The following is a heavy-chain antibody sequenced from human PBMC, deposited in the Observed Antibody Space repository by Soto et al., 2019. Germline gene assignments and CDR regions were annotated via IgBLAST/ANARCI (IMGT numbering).Heavy chain of an antibody. V-gene: IGHV1-18*01. CDR2: ISAYNGNT. J-gene: IGHJ4*02. CDR1: GHTFTSYG. Sequence: ASVKVSCKASGHTFTSYGISWVRQAPGQGLEWMGWISAYNGNTNYAQKLQGRVTMTTDTSTSTAYMELRSLRSDDTAVYYCARVEYDFWSGYPVSFDYWGQGTLVTVSS. CDR3: ARVEYDFWSGYPVSFDY. D-gene: IGHD3-3*01.